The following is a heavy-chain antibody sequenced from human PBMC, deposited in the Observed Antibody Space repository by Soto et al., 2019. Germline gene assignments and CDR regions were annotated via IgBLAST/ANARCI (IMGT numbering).Heavy chain of an antibody. J-gene: IGHJ4*02. V-gene: IGHV1-18*01. CDR2: ISAYNGST. D-gene: IGHD4-17*01. CDR1: GYTFTSYG. Sequence: ASVKVSCKASGYTFTSYGISWVRQAPRQGLEWMGWISAYNGSTNYAQKLQGRVTMTTDTSTSTAYMELRSLRSDDTAVYYCARAGDYGDYSDYWGQGTLVTVSS. CDR3: ARAGDYGDYSDY.